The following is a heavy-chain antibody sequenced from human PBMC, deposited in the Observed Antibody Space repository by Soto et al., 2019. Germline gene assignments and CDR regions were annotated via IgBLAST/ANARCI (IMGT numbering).Heavy chain of an antibody. CDR1: GYTFTSYG. D-gene: IGHD6-13*01. CDR2: ISAYNGNT. Sequence: GASVKVSCKASGYTFTSYGISWARQAPGQGLEWMGWISAYNGNTNYAQKLQGRVTMTTDTSTSTAYMELRSLRSDDTAVYYCARSEAAAGYYYYGMDVWGQGTTVTVSS. CDR3: ARSEAAAGYYYYGMDV. V-gene: IGHV1-18*04. J-gene: IGHJ6*02.